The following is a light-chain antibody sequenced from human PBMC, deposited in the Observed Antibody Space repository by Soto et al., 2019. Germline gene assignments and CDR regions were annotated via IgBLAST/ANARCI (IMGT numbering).Light chain of an antibody. CDR1: QSIINH. V-gene: IGKV1-39*01. Sequence: DMQVTQSPSSLSASVGDRVTIACRASQSIINHLNWYQQKPGKAPNLLVYAASSLQSGVPSRFTGSGSGTDFTLTISSLQPEDFETYFCQQSYTNPITFGQGTRLEIK. CDR3: QQSYTNPIT. J-gene: IGKJ5*01. CDR2: AAS.